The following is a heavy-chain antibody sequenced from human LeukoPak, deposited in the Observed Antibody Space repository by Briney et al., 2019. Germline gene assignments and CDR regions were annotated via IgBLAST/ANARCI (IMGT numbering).Heavy chain of an antibody. CDR2: VYYSGST. Sequence: SETLSLTCTVSGGSISSSYHYWGWIRQPPGKGLEWIGTVYYSGSTFYNPSLKSRVTISVDTSKNQFSLKLSSVTAADTAVYYCARHLALDDSSGYYYLGYFQHWGQGTLVTVSS. J-gene: IGHJ1*01. D-gene: IGHD3-22*01. CDR1: GGSISSSYHY. V-gene: IGHV4-39*01. CDR3: ARHLALDDSSGYYYLGYFQH.